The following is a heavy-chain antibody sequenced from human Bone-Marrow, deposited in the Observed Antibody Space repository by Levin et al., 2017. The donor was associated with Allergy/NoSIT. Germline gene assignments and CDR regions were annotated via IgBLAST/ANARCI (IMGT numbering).Heavy chain of an antibody. D-gene: IGHD5-24*01. CDR1: GGTFSSYA. Sequence: SVKVSCKASGGTFSSYAISWVRQAPGQGLEWMGGIIPIFGTANYAQKFQGRVTITADKSTSTAYMELSSLRSEDTAVYYCARDSFTKGGDGYNLGWFDPWGQGTLVTVSS. J-gene: IGHJ5*02. CDR2: IIPIFGTA. V-gene: IGHV1-69*06. CDR3: ARDSFTKGGDGYNLGWFDP.